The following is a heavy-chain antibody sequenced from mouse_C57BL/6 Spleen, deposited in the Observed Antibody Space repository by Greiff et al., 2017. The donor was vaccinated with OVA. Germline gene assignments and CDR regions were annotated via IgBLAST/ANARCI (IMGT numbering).Heavy chain of an antibody. CDR1: GFSLTSYG. CDR2: IWSGGST. Sequence: QVHVKQSGPGLVQPSQSLSITCTVSGFSLTSYGVHWVRQSPGKGLEWLGVIWSGGSTDYNAAFISRLSISKDNSKSQVFFKMNSLQADDTAIYYCARNSNYPYYAMDYWGQGTSVTVSS. CDR3: ARNSNYPYYAMDY. D-gene: IGHD2-5*01. V-gene: IGHV2-2*01. J-gene: IGHJ4*01.